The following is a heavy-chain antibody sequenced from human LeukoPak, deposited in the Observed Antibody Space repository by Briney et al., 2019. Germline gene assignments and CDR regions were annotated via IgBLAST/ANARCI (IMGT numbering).Heavy chain of an antibody. CDR3: ARASFGAFDY. V-gene: IGHV4-39*01. Sequence: PSETLSLTCTVSGGSTSSTIYYWGWIRQPPGKGLEWIGSIHYSGSTYYNSSLKSRVTISMDTSKNQFSLKLSSVTAADTAVYYCARASFGAFDYWGQGTLVTVSS. J-gene: IGHJ4*02. CDR1: GGSTSSTIYY. D-gene: IGHD3-16*01. CDR2: IHYSGST.